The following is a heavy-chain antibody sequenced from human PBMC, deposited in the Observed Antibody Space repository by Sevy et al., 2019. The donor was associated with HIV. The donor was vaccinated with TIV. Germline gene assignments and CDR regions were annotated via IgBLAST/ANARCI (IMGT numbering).Heavy chain of an antibody. CDR3: AREAPPSIPWPVD. D-gene: IGHD6-6*01. J-gene: IGHJ4*02. Sequence: SETLSLTCTVSGGSISSGGYYWSWIRQHPGKGLEWIGYIYYSGSTYYNPSLKSRVTISVDTSKNQFSLKLSSVTAADTAVYYCAREAPPSIPWPVDWGQGTLVTVSS. CDR2: IYYSGST. V-gene: IGHV4-31*03. CDR1: GGSISSGGYY.